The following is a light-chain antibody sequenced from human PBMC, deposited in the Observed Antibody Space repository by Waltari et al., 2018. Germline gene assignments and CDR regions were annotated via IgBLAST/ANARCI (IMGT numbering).Light chain of an antibody. V-gene: IGLV1-44*01. CDR2: RND. CDR3: ATWDDSLLGGRWV. CDR1: DSNIGNNV. Sequence: QSVLTQPPSASAPPGHRVTISCSGSDSNIGNNVVNWYQQFPGTAPKRRIYRNDLRPSVGPDRFSGSKSGTSGSRAISGLQSEDEADYYCATWDDSLLGGRWVFGGGTKLTVL. J-gene: IGLJ3*02.